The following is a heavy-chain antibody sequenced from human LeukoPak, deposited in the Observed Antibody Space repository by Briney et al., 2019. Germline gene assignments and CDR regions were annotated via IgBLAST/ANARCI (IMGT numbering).Heavy chain of an antibody. CDR1: GPTVTNFW. J-gene: IGHJ4*02. D-gene: IGHD2-21*02. Sequence: GESLKISCQVSGPTVTNFWITWVRQMPGKGLEWMGIIFPGDSETRYSPSLQGQVTISVDKDSRTAYLQWTSLRASDTAMYYCATRKYGDYYFDHWGQGTLVTVSS. CDR2: IFPGDSET. CDR3: ATRKYGDYYFDH. V-gene: IGHV5-51*01.